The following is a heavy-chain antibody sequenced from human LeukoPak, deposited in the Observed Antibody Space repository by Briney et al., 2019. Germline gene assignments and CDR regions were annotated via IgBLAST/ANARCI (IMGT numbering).Heavy chain of an antibody. V-gene: IGHV1-8*01. J-gene: IGHJ6*03. CDR3: ARGVLAHPRYYYYYMDV. D-gene: IGHD2-15*01. CDR1: GYTFTSYD. Sequence: ASVKVSCKASGYTFTSYDINWVRQATGQGLEWMGWMNPNSGNIGYAQKFQGRVTMTRNTSIRTAYMELSSLRSEDTAVYYCARGVLAHPRYYYYYMDVWGKGTTVTVSS. CDR2: MNPNSGNI.